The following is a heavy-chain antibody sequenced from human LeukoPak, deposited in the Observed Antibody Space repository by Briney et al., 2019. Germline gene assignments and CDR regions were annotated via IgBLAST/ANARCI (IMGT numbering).Heavy chain of an antibody. J-gene: IGHJ4*02. D-gene: IGHD1-26*01. Sequence: LGASLQISCQGSGYIFTSYWIGWVRQLPGKGLEWMGIIYPGDSDTRYSPSFQGQVTISADKTIRTAYLQCSSLKASDTAMYYCARRSGSYYVFDYWGQGTLVTVSS. CDR2: IYPGDSDT. CDR3: ARRSGSYYVFDY. V-gene: IGHV5-51*01. CDR1: GYIFTSYW.